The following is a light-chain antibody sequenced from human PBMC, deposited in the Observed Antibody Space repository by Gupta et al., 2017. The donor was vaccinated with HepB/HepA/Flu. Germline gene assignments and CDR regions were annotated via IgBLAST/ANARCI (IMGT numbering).Light chain of an antibody. Sequence: SYELPQPPSVSVSPGQTASITCSGDKLGNTYTCWYQQKPGQSPVLVIYQDNKRPSGIPERFSGSNSGNTATLTISGTQPLDEADYYCQAWDSSRYVFGTGTRVTVL. CDR2: QDN. V-gene: IGLV3-1*01. J-gene: IGLJ1*01. CDR3: QAWDSSRYV. CDR1: KLGNTY.